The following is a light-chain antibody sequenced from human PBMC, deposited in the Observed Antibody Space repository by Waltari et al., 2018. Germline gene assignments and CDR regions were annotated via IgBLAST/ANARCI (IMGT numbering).Light chain of an antibody. Sequence: QSVLTQPPSVSAAPGQKVTISCSGSSSNIGNNFVSWYQQIPGTAPKLLIFENYKRPSGIPDRFSGSKSGTSATLGITGLQTGDEADYYCGTWDSSLSAHVFGTGTKVTDL. V-gene: IGLV1-51*01. J-gene: IGLJ1*01. CDR2: ENY. CDR1: SSNIGNNF. CDR3: GTWDSSLSAHV.